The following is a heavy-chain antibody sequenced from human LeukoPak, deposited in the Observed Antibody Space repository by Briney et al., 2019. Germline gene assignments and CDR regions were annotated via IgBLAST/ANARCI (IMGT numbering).Heavy chain of an antibody. Sequence: PGGSLRLSCAASGFTFRHNWMTWVRQAPGKGLEWVASIRQDGDDSYYVESVKGRFTISRDNAKNSLYLQMNSLRVEDTALYYCARDLRTGSYGNYFDHWGQGTLVTVSS. CDR2: IRQDGDDS. CDR3: ARDLRTGSYGNYFDH. D-gene: IGHD1-26*01. V-gene: IGHV3-7*05. CDR1: GFTFRHNW. J-gene: IGHJ4*02.